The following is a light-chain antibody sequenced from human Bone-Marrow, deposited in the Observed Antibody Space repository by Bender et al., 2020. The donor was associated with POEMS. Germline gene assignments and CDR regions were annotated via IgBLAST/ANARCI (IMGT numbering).Light chain of an antibody. J-gene: IGLJ3*02. CDR1: ALPDQY. CDR3: HSAESSGIAV. Sequence: SYELTQPPLVSVSPGQTARITCSGDALPDQYVHWYQQKPGQAPAMVISKDTERPSGIPERFSGSTSGTTVTLTINGVQAEDEADYYGHSAESSGIAVFGGGTKLTVL. CDR2: KDT. V-gene: IGLV3-25*03.